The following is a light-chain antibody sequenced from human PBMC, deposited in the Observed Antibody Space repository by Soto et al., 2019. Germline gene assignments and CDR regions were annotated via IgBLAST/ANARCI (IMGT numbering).Light chain of an antibody. CDR1: QSFRGL. V-gene: IGKV3-11*01. J-gene: IGKJ5*01. CDR3: QQRHMWPIT. Sequence: EVVFTQSPVTLSLSPCERATFSCRASQSFRGLLAWYQQKPGQAPRLLIYDAYNRATGIPPRFSGSGSGTDFTLTISSLEPEDSAVYYCQQRHMWPITFGQGTRLEIK. CDR2: DAY.